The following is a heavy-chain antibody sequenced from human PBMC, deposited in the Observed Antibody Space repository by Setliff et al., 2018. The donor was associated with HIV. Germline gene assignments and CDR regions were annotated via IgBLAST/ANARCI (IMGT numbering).Heavy chain of an antibody. D-gene: IGHD3-9*01. CDR3: ARGGVILTGYSHFDY. Sequence: ASVKVSCKTSGHTFTGYYMHWVRQAPGEGLEWMGQINPNSGGTEYAPKFQGRVTLTRDTSIGTAYMELTSLRSDDTAVYYCARGGVILTGYSHFDYWGQGTLVTVSS. J-gene: IGHJ4*02. CDR2: INPNSGGT. CDR1: GHTFTGYY. V-gene: IGHV1-2*06.